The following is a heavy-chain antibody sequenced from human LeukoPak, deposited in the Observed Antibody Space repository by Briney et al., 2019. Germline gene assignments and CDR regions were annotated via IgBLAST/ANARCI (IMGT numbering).Heavy chain of an antibody. D-gene: IGHD3-9*01. V-gene: IGHV4-59*01. CDR3: ARAPEYYDILTGYHPYGMDV. CDR2: IYYSGST. Sequence: PSETLSLTCTVSGGSISSYYWSWIRQPPGKGLEWIRYIYYSGSTNYNPSLKSRVTISVDTSKNQFSLKLSSVTAADTAVYYCARAPEYYDILTGYHPYGMDVWGQGTTVTVSS. CDR1: GGSISSYY. J-gene: IGHJ6*02.